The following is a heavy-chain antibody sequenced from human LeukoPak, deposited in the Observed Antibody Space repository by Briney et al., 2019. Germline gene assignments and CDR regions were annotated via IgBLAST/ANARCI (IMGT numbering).Heavy chain of an antibody. D-gene: IGHD2-2*01. CDR2: IRYDGSNK. Sequence: GGSLRLSCAASGFTFSSYGMHWVRQAPGKGLEWVAFIRYDGSNKYYADSVKGRFTISRDNSKNTLYLQMNSLRAEDTAVYYCAKDPLRFCSSTSCFYIGYWGQGTLVTVSS. CDR3: AKDPLRFCSSTSCFYIGY. CDR1: GFTFSSYG. V-gene: IGHV3-30*02. J-gene: IGHJ4*02.